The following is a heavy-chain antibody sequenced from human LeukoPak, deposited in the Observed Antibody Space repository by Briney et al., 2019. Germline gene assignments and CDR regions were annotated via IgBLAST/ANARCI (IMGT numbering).Heavy chain of an antibody. D-gene: IGHD6-25*01. CDR1: GYTLTGYY. Sequence: GASVKVSCKASGYTLTGYYMHWVRQAPGQGLEWMGWINPNSGGTNYAQKFQGRVTMTRDTSISTAYMELSRLRSDDTAVYYCASGSLPYYYYYMDVWGKGTTVTVSS. CDR3: ASGSLPYYYYYMDV. CDR2: INPNSGGT. J-gene: IGHJ6*03. V-gene: IGHV1-2*02.